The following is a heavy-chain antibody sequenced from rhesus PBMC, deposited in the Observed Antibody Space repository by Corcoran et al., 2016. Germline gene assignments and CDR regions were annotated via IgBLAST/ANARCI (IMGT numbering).Heavy chain of an antibody. J-gene: IGHJ6*01. CDR3: TRGRGDS. CDR2: INPSNGNT. Sequence: QVQLVQSGAEVKKPGASVKLPCKASGYTLTSYYINWVRQAPGQVFEWMVWINPSNGNTGYAQKFQGRVTLTRDTSTSTVYMELSSLRSEDTAIYYCTRGRGDSRGQGVVVSVSS. D-gene: IGHD3-34*01. CDR1: GYTLTSYY. V-gene: IGHV1S9*01.